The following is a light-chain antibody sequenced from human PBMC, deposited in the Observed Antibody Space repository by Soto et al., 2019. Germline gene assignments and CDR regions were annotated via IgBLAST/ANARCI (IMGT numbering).Light chain of an antibody. CDR1: QSVGSSY. CDR2: GAS. CDR3: QQYGSSPYT. V-gene: IGKV3-20*01. J-gene: IGKJ2*01. Sequence: EIVLTQSPGTLSWSPGERATLSCRASQSVGSSYLAWYQQKPGQAPRLLIYGASSRATGIPDRFSGSGSGTDFTLTISRLEPEDFAVYYCQQYGSSPYTFGQGTKLEIK.